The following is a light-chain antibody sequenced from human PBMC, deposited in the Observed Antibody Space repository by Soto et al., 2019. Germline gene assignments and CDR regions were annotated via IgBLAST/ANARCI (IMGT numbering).Light chain of an antibody. CDR1: QSVSSSY. V-gene: IGKV3-20*01. CDR3: QQYGSSPPYT. J-gene: IGKJ2*01. Sequence: EIVLTQSPGTLSLSPGERATLSCRASQSVSSSYLAWYQQKPGQAPRLLIYGASSRATGIPDWFSGSRSGTDFTLIIIRLEPEDFAVYYCQQYGSSPPYTFGQGTKLEIK. CDR2: GAS.